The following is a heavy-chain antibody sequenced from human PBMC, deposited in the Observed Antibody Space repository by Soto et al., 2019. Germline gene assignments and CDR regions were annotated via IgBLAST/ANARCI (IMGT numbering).Heavy chain of an antibody. V-gene: IGHV3-30-3*01. J-gene: IGHJ4*02. CDR2: VSFDGSKT. CDR3: ATCRSGLTYGSFDY. CDR1: GFTFSSYA. D-gene: IGHD3-10*01. Sequence: VGSLRLSCAASGFTFSSYAMHWVRQAPGKGLEWVAVVSFDGSKTYYADSVKGRFTISRDNSKNTLLLQMNSLRAEDTAVYYCATCRSGLTYGSFDYWGQGTLVTVSS.